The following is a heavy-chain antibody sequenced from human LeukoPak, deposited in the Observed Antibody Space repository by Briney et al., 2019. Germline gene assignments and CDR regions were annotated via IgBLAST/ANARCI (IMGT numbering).Heavy chain of an antibody. Sequence: SETLSLTCTVSGGSISSSSYYWGWIRQPPGKGLEWIGSIYYSGSTYYNPSLKSRVTISVDTSKNQFSLKLSSVTAADTAVYYCARMATSSSPSGIDYWGQGTLVTVSS. CDR1: GGSISSSSYY. CDR3: ARMATSSSPSGIDY. CDR2: IYYSGST. D-gene: IGHD6-6*01. J-gene: IGHJ4*02. V-gene: IGHV4-39*01.